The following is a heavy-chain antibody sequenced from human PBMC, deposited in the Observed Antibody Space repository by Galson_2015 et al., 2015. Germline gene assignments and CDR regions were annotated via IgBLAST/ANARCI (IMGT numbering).Heavy chain of an antibody. Sequence: SLRLSCAASGFTVSSSAMSWVRQAPGKGLEWVSSISGSGSTFYPDSVKGRFTISRDSLKNTLYLQMNSLRAEDTAVYFCARGLVSTIGAFDIWGQGTMVTVSS. CDR1: GFTVSSSA. D-gene: IGHD5/OR15-5a*01. J-gene: IGHJ3*02. V-gene: IGHV3-23*01. CDR3: ARGLVSTIGAFDI. CDR2: ISGSGST.